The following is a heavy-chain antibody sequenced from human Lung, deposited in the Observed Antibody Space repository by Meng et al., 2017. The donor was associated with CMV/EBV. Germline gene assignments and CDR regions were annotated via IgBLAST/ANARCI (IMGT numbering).Heavy chain of an antibody. CDR1: GGSFSGYY. V-gene: IGHV4-34*01. Sequence: SETLSLXXAVYGGSFSGYYWSWIRQPPGKGLEWIGEINHSGSTNYNPSLKSRVTISVDTSKNQFSLKLSSVTAADTAVYYCATIAAAERNGMDVWGQGPTVTVSS. D-gene: IGHD6-13*01. J-gene: IGHJ6*02. CDR2: INHSGST. CDR3: ATIAAAERNGMDV.